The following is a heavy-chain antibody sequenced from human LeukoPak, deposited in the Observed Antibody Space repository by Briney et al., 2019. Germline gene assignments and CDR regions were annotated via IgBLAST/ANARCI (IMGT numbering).Heavy chain of an antibody. CDR2: THASGST. Sequence: SETLSLTCTVSGGSIGNYYWSWIRQPAGKGLEWIGRTHASGSTNYNPSLKSRVTMSVDTSKNQFSLKLSSVTAADTAVYYCERETYYYGSGSYYALKYFQHWGQGTLVTVSS. CDR1: GGSIGNYY. V-gene: IGHV4-4*07. D-gene: IGHD3-10*01. CDR3: ERETYYYGSGSYYALKYFQH. J-gene: IGHJ1*01.